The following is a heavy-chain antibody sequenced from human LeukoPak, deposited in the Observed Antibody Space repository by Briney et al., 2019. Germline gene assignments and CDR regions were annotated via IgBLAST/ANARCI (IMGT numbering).Heavy chain of an antibody. D-gene: IGHD5-18*01. CDR1: GFTFSSYS. V-gene: IGHV3-21*01. J-gene: IGHJ4*02. Sequence: GGSLRLSCAASGFTFSSYSMNWVRQAPGKGLEWVSSISSSSSYIYYADSVKGRFTISRDNAKNSLYLQMNSLRAEDTAVYYCARDPDAAAMVGTPFDYWGQGTLVTVSS. CDR3: ARDPDAAAMVGTPFDY. CDR2: ISSSSSYI.